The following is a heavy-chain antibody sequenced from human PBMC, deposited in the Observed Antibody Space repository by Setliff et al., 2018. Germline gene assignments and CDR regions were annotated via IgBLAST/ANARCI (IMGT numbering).Heavy chain of an antibody. Sequence: ASVKVSCKASGYTFTSYGISWVRQAPGQGLEWMGWISAYNGNTNYAQKLQGRVTMTTDTSTSTVYMELGSLRSDDTAVYYCARDREGIIVGVPSVWGQGTLVTVSS. CDR3: ARDREGIIVGVPSV. D-gene: IGHD1-26*01. J-gene: IGHJ4*02. V-gene: IGHV1-18*01. CDR2: ISAYNGNT. CDR1: GYTFTSYG.